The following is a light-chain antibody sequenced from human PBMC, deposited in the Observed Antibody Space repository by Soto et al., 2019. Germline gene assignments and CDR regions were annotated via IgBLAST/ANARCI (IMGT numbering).Light chain of an antibody. J-gene: IGLJ1*01. V-gene: IGLV2-14*01. CDR2: GVS. CDR1: SSDVGGYNS. Sequence: HSVLTQHASVSESDGQSITISCTGTSSDVGGYNSVSWYQQRPGKAPKLMIFGVSNRPSGVSNRFSGSKSDNTASLTISGLQGDDEADYYCSSYTGNSPFFVFGTGTKVTVL. CDR3: SSYTGNSPFFV.